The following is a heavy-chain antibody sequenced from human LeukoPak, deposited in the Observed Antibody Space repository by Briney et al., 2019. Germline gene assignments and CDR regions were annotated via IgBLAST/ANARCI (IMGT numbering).Heavy chain of an antibody. J-gene: IGHJ4*02. D-gene: IGHD3-16*02. CDR2: FDPEDGET. Sequence: ASVKVYCKVSGYTLTELSMHWVRQAPGKGLEWMGGFDPEDGETIYAQKFQGRVTMTEDTSTDTAYMELSSLRSEDTAVYYCATRSLVITFGGVIYDYWGQGTLVTVSS. CDR1: GYTLTELS. CDR3: ATRSLVITFGGVIYDY. V-gene: IGHV1-24*01.